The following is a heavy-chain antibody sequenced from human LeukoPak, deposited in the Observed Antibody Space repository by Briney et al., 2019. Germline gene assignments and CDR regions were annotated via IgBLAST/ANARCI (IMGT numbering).Heavy chain of an antibody. D-gene: IGHD2-15*01. CDR2: VSYSGST. CDR1: GASISSGGYY. J-gene: IGHJ3*02. V-gene: IGHV4-31*03. Sequence: SQTLSLTCTVSGASISSGGYYWSWFRQHPGKGLEWIGYVSYSGSTYYNPSLKSRVTISVDTSKNQFSLKLSSVTAADTAVYYCASSGSRAFDIWGQGTMVTVSS. CDR3: ASSGSRAFDI.